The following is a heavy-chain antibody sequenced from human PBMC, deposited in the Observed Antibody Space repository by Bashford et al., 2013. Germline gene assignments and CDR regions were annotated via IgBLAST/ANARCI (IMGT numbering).Heavy chain of an antibody. J-gene: IGHJ4*02. V-gene: IGHV3-48*02. CDR3: ARDGCSGGNCYFDY. D-gene: IGHD2-15*01. CDR2: ITSSSSTI. Sequence: VRQAPGKGLEWVSYITSSSSTIYYADSVKGRFTISRDNAKNSLYLQMNSLRDEDTAVYYCARDGCSGGNCYFDYWGQGTLVTVSS.